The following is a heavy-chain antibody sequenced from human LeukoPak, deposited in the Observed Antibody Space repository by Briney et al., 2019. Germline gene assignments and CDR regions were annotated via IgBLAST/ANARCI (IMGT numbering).Heavy chain of an antibody. D-gene: IGHD3-22*01. V-gene: IGHV3-7*01. Sequence: GGSLRLSCAASGFTVSNNYMSWVRQAPGKGLEWVANIKQDGSEKYYVDSVKGRFTISRDNAKNSLYLQMNSLRAEDTAVYYCARDLVEYYYDSSGYYLWYFDYWGQGTLVTVSS. CDR2: IKQDGSEK. CDR1: GFTVSNNY. J-gene: IGHJ4*02. CDR3: ARDLVEYYYDSSGYYLWYFDY.